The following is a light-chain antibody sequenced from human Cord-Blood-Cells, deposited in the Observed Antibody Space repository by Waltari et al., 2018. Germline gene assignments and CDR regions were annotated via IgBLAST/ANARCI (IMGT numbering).Light chain of an antibody. CDR2: DVS. CDR1: SSDVGGYNY. CDR3: SSYTSSSTLVV. J-gene: IGLJ2*01. Sequence: QSALTQPASVSGSPGQSLTSSCTGNSSDVGGYNYVSRYQQHPGKAPKLMVYDVSNLPSGVSNRFSGSKSGNTASLTISGLQAEDEADYYCSSYTSSSTLVVFGGGTKLTVL. V-gene: IGLV2-14*01.